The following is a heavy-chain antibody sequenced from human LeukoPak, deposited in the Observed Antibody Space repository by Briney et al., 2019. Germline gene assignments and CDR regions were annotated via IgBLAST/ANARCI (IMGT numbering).Heavy chain of an antibody. J-gene: IGHJ4*02. CDR1: GGSISSYY. V-gene: IGHV4-59*12. Sequence: SETLSLTCTVSGGSISSYYWSWIRQPPGKGLEWIGYIYYSGRTNYNPSLKSRVTISVDTSKNQFSLKLSSVTAADTAVYYCAGLYSSGWDTFDYWGQGTLVTVSS. D-gene: IGHD6-19*01. CDR3: AGLYSSGWDTFDY. CDR2: IYYSGRT.